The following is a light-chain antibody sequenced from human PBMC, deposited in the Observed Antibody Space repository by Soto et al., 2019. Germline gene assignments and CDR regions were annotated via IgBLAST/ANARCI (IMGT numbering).Light chain of an antibody. CDR2: SAS. V-gene: IGKV3-11*01. Sequence: EIVLTQSPATLSLSPGERATLSCRASQSVGSSLTWYQQKPGQAPRLLIYSASNRATAIPARFSGSGSGTDFTLTISSLEPEDFAVYYCQQRGNWPLTFGGGTKVEIK. CDR1: QSVGSS. CDR3: QQRGNWPLT. J-gene: IGKJ4*01.